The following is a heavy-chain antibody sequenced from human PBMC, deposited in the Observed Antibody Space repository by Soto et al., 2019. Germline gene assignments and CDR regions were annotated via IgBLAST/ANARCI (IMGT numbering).Heavy chain of an antibody. D-gene: IGHD1-1*01. Sequence: EVQLLESVGGLVQPGGSLRLSCAASGFTFSSYAMSWVRQAPGKGLEWVSAISGSGGSTYYADSVKGRFTISRDNSKNTLYLQMNSLRAEDTAVYYCAKDFVHLDYYFDYWGQGTLVNVSS. CDR3: AKDFVHLDYYFDY. V-gene: IGHV3-23*01. J-gene: IGHJ4*02. CDR1: GFTFSSYA. CDR2: ISGSGGST.